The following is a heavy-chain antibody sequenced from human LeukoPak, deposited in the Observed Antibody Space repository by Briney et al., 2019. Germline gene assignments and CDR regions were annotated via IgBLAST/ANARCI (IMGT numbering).Heavy chain of an antibody. V-gene: IGHV3-21*01. CDR1: GFIFSSYS. CDR2: ISSSSSYI. CDR3: ARAPYSGSYYPYD. D-gene: IGHD1-26*01. J-gene: IGHJ4*02. Sequence: GGSLRLSCAASGFIFSSYSMNWVRQAPGKGLEWVSSISSSSSYIYYADSVKGRFTISRDNAKNSLYLQMNSLRAEDTAVYYCARAPYSGSYYPYDWGKGTLVTVSS.